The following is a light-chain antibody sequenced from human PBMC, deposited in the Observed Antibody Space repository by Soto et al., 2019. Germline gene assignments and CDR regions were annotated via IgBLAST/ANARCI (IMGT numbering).Light chain of an antibody. Sequence: EVVLTQSPGTLSLSPGERATLSCRASQSISTNYLAWYQQKPGPAPRLLLYAASNRATGIPDRFSGSGSGTDFTLTISRLEPEDFALYYCQQYGRTFGQGTRLEIK. CDR2: AAS. V-gene: IGKV3-20*01. CDR3: QQYGRT. J-gene: IGKJ5*01. CDR1: QSISTNY.